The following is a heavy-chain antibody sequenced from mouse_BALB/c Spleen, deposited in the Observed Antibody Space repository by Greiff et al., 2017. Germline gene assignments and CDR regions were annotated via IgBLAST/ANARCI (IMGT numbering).Heavy chain of an antibody. CDR1: GFTFSSYG. V-gene: IGHV5-6-3*01. CDR3: ARVPPFAY. Sequence: EVMLVESGGGLVQPGGSLKLSCAASGFTFSSYGMSWVRQTPDKRLELVATINSNGGSTYYPDSVKGRFTISRDNAKNTLYLQMSSLKSEDTAMYYCARVPPFAYWGQGTLVTVSA. CDR2: INSNGGST. J-gene: IGHJ3*01.